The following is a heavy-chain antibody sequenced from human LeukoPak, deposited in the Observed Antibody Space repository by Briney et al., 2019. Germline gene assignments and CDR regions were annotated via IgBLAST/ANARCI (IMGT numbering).Heavy chain of an antibody. D-gene: IGHD5-18*01. J-gene: IGHJ4*02. Sequence: SETLSLTCTVSGGSISSSSYYWGWIRQPPGKGLEWIGSIYYSGSTYSNPSLKSRVTISVDTSKNQFSLKLSSVTAADTAVYYCWGYSYGYYYFDYWGQGTLVTVSS. CDR2: IYYSGST. CDR3: WGYSYGYYYFDY. CDR1: GGSISSSSYY. V-gene: IGHV4-39*01.